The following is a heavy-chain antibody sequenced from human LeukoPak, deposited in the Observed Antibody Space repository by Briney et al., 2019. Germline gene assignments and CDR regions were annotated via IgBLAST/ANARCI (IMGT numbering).Heavy chain of an antibody. Sequence: GGSLRLSCAGSGFTFSSHWMSWVRQAPGKGLEWVANIKQDGSEKYYLDSVKGRFTISRDNAKNSLYLQMNSLRAEDTALYYCATSGLVRGGDDYWGQGTLVTVSS. V-gene: IGHV3-7*05. CDR3: ATSGLVRGGDDY. CDR2: IKQDGSEK. D-gene: IGHD3-10*01. CDR1: GFTFSSHW. J-gene: IGHJ4*02.